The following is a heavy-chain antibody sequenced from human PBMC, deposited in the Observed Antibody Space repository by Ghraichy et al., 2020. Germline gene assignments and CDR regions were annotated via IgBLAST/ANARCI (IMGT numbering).Heavy chain of an antibody. V-gene: IGHV1-69*13. Sequence: SVKVSCKASGGTFSSYAISWVRQAPGQGLEWMGGIIPIFGTANYAQKFQGRVTITADESTSTAYMELSSLRSEDTAVYYCARASLYSYGSSYYYYYGMDVWGQGTTVTVSS. CDR2: IIPIFGTA. CDR3: ARASLYSYGSSYYYYYGMDV. CDR1: GGTFSSYA. J-gene: IGHJ6*02. D-gene: IGHD5-18*01.